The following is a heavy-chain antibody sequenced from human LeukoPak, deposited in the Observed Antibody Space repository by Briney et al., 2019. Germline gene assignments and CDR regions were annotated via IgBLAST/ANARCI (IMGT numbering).Heavy chain of an antibody. CDR3: AGGRMVRGVTWWFDP. V-gene: IGHV1-8*01. CDR2: MNPNSGNT. J-gene: IGHJ5*02. CDR1: GYTFTSYD. D-gene: IGHD3-10*01. Sequence: ASVKVSCKASGYTFTSYDINWVRQATGQGLEWMGWMNPNSGNTGYAQKFQGRVTMTRNTSISTAYMELSSLRSEDTAVYYCAGGRMVRGVTWWFDPWGQGTLVTVSS.